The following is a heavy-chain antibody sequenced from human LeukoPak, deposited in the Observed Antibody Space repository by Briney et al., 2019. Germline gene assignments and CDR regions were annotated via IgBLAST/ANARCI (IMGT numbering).Heavy chain of an antibody. D-gene: IGHD6-19*01. J-gene: IGHJ4*02. CDR1: GFTFSSYW. V-gene: IGHV3-7*01. CDR2: IKQDGSEE. Sequence: GGSLRLSCAASGFTFSSYWMSRVRQAPGKGLEWVANIKQDGSEEYYVDSVKGRFTISRDNAKNSLYLQMNSLRAEDTAVYYCTILAVAGGEVFDYWGQGTLVTVSS. CDR3: TILAVAGGEVFDY.